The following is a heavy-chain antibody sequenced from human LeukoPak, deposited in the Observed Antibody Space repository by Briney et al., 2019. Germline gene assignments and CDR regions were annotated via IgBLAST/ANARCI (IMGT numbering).Heavy chain of an antibody. J-gene: IGHJ4*02. CDR1: GFTFSRYW. V-gene: IGHV3-7*01. D-gene: IGHD3-22*01. CDR2: IKQDGSEK. CDR3: ARDGLSRYYDSSGYYSK. Sequence: PGGSLRLSCAASGFTFSRYWMSWVRQAPGKGLEWVANIKQDGSEKYYVDSVKGRFTISRDNAKNSLYLQMNSLRAEDTAVYYCARDGLSRYYDSSGYYSKWGQGTLVTVSS.